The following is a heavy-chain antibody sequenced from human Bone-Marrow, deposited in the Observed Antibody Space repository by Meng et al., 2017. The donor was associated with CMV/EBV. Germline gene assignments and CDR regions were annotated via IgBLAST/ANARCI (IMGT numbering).Heavy chain of an antibody. V-gene: IGHV3-30*02. J-gene: IGHJ2*01. CDR3: AKDRMGANWYFDL. CDR2: IRYDGSNK. D-gene: IGHD2-8*01. Sequence: AASGFTFSSYGMHWVRQAPGKGLEWVAFIRYDGSNKYYADSVKGRFTISRDNSKNTLYLQMNSLRAEDTAVYYCAKDRMGANWYFDLWGRGTLVTVSS. CDR1: GFTFSSYG.